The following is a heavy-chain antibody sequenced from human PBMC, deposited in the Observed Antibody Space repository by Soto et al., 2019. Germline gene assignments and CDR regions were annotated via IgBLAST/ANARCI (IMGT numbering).Heavy chain of an antibody. D-gene: IGHD3-16*01. CDR2: ISATGGGT. J-gene: IGHJ4*02. CDR1: GFKFSNYA. V-gene: IGHV3-23*01. Sequence: GSLRLSCAASGFKFSNYAMSWVRQAPGKGLEWVSLISATGGGTYYADSVKGRFTISRDNSHNTLYLQVHSLTAEDTAVYYCAQDRRAGGNSAFYFDFWGQGAQVTVS. CDR3: AQDRRAGGNSAFYFDF.